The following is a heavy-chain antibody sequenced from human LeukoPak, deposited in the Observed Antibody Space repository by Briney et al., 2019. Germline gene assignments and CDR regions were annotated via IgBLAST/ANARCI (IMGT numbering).Heavy chain of an antibody. CDR1: GYTFTTYG. CDR2: ISGYNGNT. D-gene: IGHD7-27*01. CDR3: ARGLGNHPEIPLDY. Sequence: ASVKVSCEASGYTFTTYGIGWVRQAPGQGLEWMGWISGYNGNTNYAQKFQGRVTMTTDTSTSTAYMELRSLRSDDTAVYYCARGLGNHPEIPLDYWGQGTLVTVSS. J-gene: IGHJ4*02. V-gene: IGHV1-18*01.